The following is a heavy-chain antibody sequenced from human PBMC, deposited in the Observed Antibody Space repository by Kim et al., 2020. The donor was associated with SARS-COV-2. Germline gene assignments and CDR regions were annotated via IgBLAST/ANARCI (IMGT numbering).Heavy chain of an antibody. V-gene: IGHV3-48*02. CDR2: ISSSSSTM. CDR1: GFAFSSFD. J-gene: IGHJ4*02. Sequence: GGSLRLSCAASGFAFSSFDMNWVRQAPGRGLEWLSYISSSSSTMYYEDSVKGRITISRDNAKMSLYLQLNSLTDEDTALYYCARRVPIDYWGQGTLVTVS. CDR3: ARRVPIDY.